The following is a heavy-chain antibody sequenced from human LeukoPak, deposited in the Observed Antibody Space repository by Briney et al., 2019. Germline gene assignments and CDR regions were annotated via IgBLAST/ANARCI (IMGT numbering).Heavy chain of an antibody. CDR1: GFTFTTYG. V-gene: IGHV3-33*01. D-gene: IGHD1-14*01. Sequence: DPGGSLRLSCAASGFTFTTYGMHWVRQAPGKGLEWVAIIWYDGSNKYYADSVRGRFTISRDNSENTLYLQMNSLRVEDTAMYYCAGGEPYVYWGQGTLVTVSS. CDR3: AGGEPYVY. CDR2: IWYDGSNK. J-gene: IGHJ4*02.